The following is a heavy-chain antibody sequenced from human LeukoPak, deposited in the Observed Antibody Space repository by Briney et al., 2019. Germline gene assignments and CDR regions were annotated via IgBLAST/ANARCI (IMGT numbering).Heavy chain of an antibody. CDR2: IIPILGIA. V-gene: IGHV1-69*02. CDR3: ARAYYSGGYYYYYMDV. CDR1: GGTFSSYT. Sequence: GSSVKVSCKASGGTFSSYTISWVRQAPGQGLEWMGRIIPILGIANYAQKFQGRVTITADKSTSTAYMELSSLRSEDTAVYYCARAYYSGGYYYYYMDVRGKGTTVTVSS. J-gene: IGHJ6*03. D-gene: IGHD3-10*01.